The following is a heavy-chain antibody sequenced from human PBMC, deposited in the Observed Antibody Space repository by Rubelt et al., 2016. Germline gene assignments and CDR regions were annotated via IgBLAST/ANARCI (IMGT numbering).Heavy chain of an antibody. V-gene: IGHV4-59*08. CDR2: IYHSGST. J-gene: IGHJ3*02. D-gene: IGHD1-7*01. CDR1: AGSISSYY. CDR3: ARSQTGATLDAFDI. Sequence: QVQLQESGPGLVKPSETLSLTCTVSAGSISSYYWSWIRQPPGKGLEWIGYIYHSGSTNSNPSLKSRVTTSVDTSKKQFSLRLSFVTAADTAVYYCARSQTGATLDAFDIWGQGTMVTVSS.